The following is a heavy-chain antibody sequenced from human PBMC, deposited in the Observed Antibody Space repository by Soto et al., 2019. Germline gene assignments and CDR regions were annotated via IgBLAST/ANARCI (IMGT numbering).Heavy chain of an antibody. CDR2: IKSKSDGGTT. CDR1: GFTFSNAW. J-gene: IGHJ4*01. CDR3: ARSYHTYYFDY. V-gene: IGHV3-15*07. D-gene: IGHD1-26*01. Sequence: EVQLVESGGGLIKPGGSLRLSCGGSGFTFSNAWMNWDRQVPGKGLGWVGRIKSKSDGGTTDYATPVKDRFTISRDDPKNMLYLQMNRLQTGYTAVYFCARSYHTYYFDYWGRGTLVAVSS.